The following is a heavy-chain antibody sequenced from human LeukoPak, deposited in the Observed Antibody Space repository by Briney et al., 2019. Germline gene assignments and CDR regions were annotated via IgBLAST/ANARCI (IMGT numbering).Heavy chain of an antibody. CDR3: ARVAPATLGGYYYYYMDA. D-gene: IGHD2-15*01. V-gene: IGHV1-69*05. CDR1: GGTFSSYA. Sequence: ASGKVSCKASGGTFSSYAISWVRQAPGQGLEWMGGIIPIFGTANYAQKFQGRVTITTDESTSTAYMELSSLRSEDTAVYYCARVAPATLGGYYYYYMDAWGKGTTVTVSS. CDR2: IIPIFGTA. J-gene: IGHJ6*03.